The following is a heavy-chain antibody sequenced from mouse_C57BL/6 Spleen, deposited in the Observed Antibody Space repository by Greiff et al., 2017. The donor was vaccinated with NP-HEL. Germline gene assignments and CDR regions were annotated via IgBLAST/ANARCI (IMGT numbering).Heavy chain of an antibody. CDR1: GYSFTDYN. D-gene: IGHD1-1*01. V-gene: IGHV1-39*01. Sequence: VQLKQSGPELVKPGASVKISCKASGYSFTDYNMNWVKQSNGKSLEWIGVINPNYGTTSYNQKFKGKATLTVDQSSSTAYMQLNSLTSEDSAVYYCARYHYGSSHRYFDVWGTGTTVTVSS. J-gene: IGHJ1*03. CDR2: INPNYGTT. CDR3: ARYHYGSSHRYFDV.